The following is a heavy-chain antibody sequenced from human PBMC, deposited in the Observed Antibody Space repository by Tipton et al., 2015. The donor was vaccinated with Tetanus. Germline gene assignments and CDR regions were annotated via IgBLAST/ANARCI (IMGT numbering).Heavy chain of an antibody. CDR3: ARMSEYYGMDV. CDR2: ISSSSSYI. D-gene: IGHD5/OR15-5a*01. V-gene: IGHV3-21*01. Sequence: GSLRLSCAASGFTFSSYSMNWVRQAPGKGLEWVSSISSSSSYIYYADSVKGRFTISRDNAKNSLYLQMNSPRAEDTAVYYCARMSEYYGMDVWGQGTTVTVSS. CDR1: GFTFSSYS. J-gene: IGHJ6*02.